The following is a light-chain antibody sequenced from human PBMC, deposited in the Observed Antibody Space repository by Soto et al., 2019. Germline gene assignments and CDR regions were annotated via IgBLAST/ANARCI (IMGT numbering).Light chain of an antibody. Sequence: EIVLTQSPATLSLSPGERATLSCRASQSVSSYLAWYQQKPGQAPRLLIYGASTRATGIPARFSGGGSGTEFTLTISSLQSADFAVYYCQQYNEWPLTFGGGTKVDIK. V-gene: IGKV3-15*01. J-gene: IGKJ4*01. CDR3: QQYNEWPLT. CDR2: GAS. CDR1: QSVSSY.